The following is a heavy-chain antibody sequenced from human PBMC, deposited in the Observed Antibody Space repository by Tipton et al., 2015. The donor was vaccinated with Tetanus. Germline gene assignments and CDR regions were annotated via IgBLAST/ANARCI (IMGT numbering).Heavy chain of an antibody. V-gene: IGHV4-31*03. Sequence: LVKPTQTLSLTCTVSGGSISSGGYYWTWIRQHPGKGLEWIGDIYYSGSTYYNPSLKSRVSISVDTSNNQFSVNLNSVTAADTAVYYCARDQARGARGWNYFDYWGQGALVTASS. CDR2: IYYSGST. CDR3: ARDQARGARGWNYFDY. CDR1: GGSISSGGYY. D-gene: IGHD1-26*01. J-gene: IGHJ4*02.